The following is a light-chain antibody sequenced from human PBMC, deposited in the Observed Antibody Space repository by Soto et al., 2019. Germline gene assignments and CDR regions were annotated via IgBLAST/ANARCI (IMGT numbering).Light chain of an antibody. CDR3: QQRSNWLT. CDR1: QTVRSDY. J-gene: IGKJ4*01. Sequence: EIVLTQSPATLSVSPGESATLSCRASQTVRSDYLAWYRQSPGQPPRPLLFEASSRAPGIPDRFSGSGSGTDFTLTISSLEPEDFAVYYCQQRSNWLTFGGGTKVEIK. V-gene: IGKV3D-20*02. CDR2: EAS.